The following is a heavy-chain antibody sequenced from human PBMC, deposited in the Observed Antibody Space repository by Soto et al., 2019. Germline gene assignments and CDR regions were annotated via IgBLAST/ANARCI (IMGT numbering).Heavy chain of an antibody. CDR1: GGSISSGDYY. CDR3: ARSSITPRLFMYPFDY. V-gene: IGHV4-30-4*01. D-gene: IGHD6-6*01. Sequence: SETLSLTCTVSGGSISSGDYYWSWIRQPPGKGLEWIGYIYYSGSTYYNPSLKSRVTISVDTSKNQSSLRLNSVTAADTAVYYCARSSITPRLFMYPFDYWGRGTLVTVS. J-gene: IGHJ4*02. CDR2: IYYSGST.